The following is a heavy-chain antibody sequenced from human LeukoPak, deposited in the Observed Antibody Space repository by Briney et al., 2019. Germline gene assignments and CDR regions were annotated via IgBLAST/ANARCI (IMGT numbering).Heavy chain of an antibody. J-gene: IGHJ3*02. V-gene: IGHV4-4*09. CDR3: ARQKCTSASCLTKNAFDI. CDR1: GSISGYY. D-gene: IGHD2-2*01. CDR2: IYTSGST. Sequence: PSETLSLTCTVSGSISGYYWSWIRQPPVKGLEWIGYIYTSGSTNYNPSLESRVTISVDTSKNQFSLDLSSVTAADTAVYYCARQKCTSASCLTKNAFDIWGQGTMVTVSS.